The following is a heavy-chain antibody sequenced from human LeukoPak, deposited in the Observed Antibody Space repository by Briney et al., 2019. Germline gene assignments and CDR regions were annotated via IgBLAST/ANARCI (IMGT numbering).Heavy chain of an antibody. CDR1: GFTVSSNY. J-gene: IGHJ4*02. Sequence: GGSLRLSCAASGFTVSSNYMSWVRQAPGKGLEWVSVIYSGGSTYYADSVKGRFTISRDNSKNTLYLQMNSLRAEDTAVYYCAREGYYYDSSGYLDWGQGTLVTVSS. V-gene: IGHV3-53*01. CDR2: IYSGGST. D-gene: IGHD3-22*01. CDR3: AREGYYYDSSGYLD.